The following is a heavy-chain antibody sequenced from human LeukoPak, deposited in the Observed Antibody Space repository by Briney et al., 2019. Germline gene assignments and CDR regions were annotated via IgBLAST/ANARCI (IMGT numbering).Heavy chain of an antibody. CDR1: GFTFDNCA. CDR2: ISEDGSIT. CDR3: AKDPRREYYFDF. Sequence: GGSLRLSCVASGFTFDNCAMHWVRQVPGKGLEWVAIISEDGSITYYADSVKGRFSISRDNSKNSLYLQMNSLRREDTAFYYCAKDPRREYYFDFWGQGARVTVSS. V-gene: IGHV3-43*02. D-gene: IGHD3-10*01. J-gene: IGHJ4*02.